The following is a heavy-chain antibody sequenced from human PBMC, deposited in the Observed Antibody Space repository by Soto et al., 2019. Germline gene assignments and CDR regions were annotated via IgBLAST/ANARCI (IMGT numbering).Heavy chain of an antibody. D-gene: IGHD3-16*02. CDR2: IYYSGST. CDR3: ARHGIYDYVWGSYRPNYYYYGMDV. V-gene: IGHV4-39*01. J-gene: IGHJ6*02. CDR1: GGSISSSSYY. Sequence: SETLSLTCTVSGGSISSSSYYWGWIRQPPGKGLEWIGSIYYSGSTYYNPSLKSRVTISVDTSKNQFSLKLSSVTAADTAVYYCARHGIYDYVWGSYRPNYYYYGMDVWGQGTTVTV.